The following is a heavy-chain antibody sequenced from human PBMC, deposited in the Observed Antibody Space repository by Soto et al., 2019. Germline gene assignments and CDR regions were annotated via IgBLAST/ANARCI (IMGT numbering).Heavy chain of an antibody. D-gene: IGHD4-17*01. CDR1: GFTFSSYA. V-gene: IGHV3-23*01. CDR2: ISGSGGST. Sequence: GGSLRLSCAASGFTFSSYAMSWVRQAPGKGLEWVSAISGSGGSTYYADSVKGRFTISRDNSKNTLYLQMNSLRAEDTAVYYCANDDYGVFEEGIQHWGQGTLVTVSS. CDR3: ANDDYGVFEEGIQH. J-gene: IGHJ1*01.